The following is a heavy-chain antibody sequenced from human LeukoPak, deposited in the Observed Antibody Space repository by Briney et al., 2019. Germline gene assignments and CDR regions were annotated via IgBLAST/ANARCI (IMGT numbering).Heavy chain of an antibody. Sequence: ASVKVSCKASGYTFTSYGISWVRQAPGQGLEWMGGIIPIFGTANFAQKFQGRVTITADESTSTAYMELSSLRSEDTAVYYCARGQPPRGDYYGKDGWGQGTTVTVSS. V-gene: IGHV1-69*13. CDR2: IIPIFGTA. CDR1: GYTFTSYG. J-gene: IGHJ6*02. D-gene: IGHD6-13*01. CDR3: ARGQPPRGDYYGKDG.